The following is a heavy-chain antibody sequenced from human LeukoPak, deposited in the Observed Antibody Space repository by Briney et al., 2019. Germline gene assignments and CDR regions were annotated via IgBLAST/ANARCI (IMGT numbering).Heavy chain of an antibody. CDR3: AADEGATDFQH. Sequence: GTSVKVSFKASGFTFTSSAVQWVRQARGQRLEWIGWIVVGRGNTNYAQKFQERVTITSDMSTSAAYMELSSLRSEDTAVYYCAADEGATDFQHWGQGTLVTVSS. CDR1: GFTFTSSA. J-gene: IGHJ1*01. D-gene: IGHD1-26*01. V-gene: IGHV1-58*01. CDR2: IVVGRGNT.